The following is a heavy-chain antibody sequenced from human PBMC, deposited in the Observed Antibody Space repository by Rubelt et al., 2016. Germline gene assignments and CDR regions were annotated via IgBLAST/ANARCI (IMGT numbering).Heavy chain of an antibody. CDR3: ARLNGTSRYYFDY. Sequence: QVQLVQSGAEVKKPGSSVKVSCKASGGTFSSYAISWVRQAPGQGLEWMGRIIPILGIANYSQKFQGRVTITADKSTRTAYMELSSLRSEDTAVYYCARLNGTSRYYFDYWGQGTLVTVSS. D-gene: IGHD1-1*01. J-gene: IGHJ4*02. CDR2: IIPILGIA. CDR1: GGTFSSYA. V-gene: IGHV1-69*04.